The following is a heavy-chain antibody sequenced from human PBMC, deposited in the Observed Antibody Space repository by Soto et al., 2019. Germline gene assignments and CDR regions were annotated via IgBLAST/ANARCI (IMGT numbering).Heavy chain of an antibody. J-gene: IGHJ4*02. CDR2: ISSSSSTI. CDR3: ASPHDYYDFWSGYYTFDY. D-gene: IGHD3-3*01. V-gene: IGHV3-48*01. Sequence: EVQLVESGGGLVQPGGSLRLSCAASGFTFSSYSMNWVRQAPGKGLEWVSYISSSSSTIYYADSVKGRFTISRDNAKNSLYLQMNSVRAEDTAVYYCASPHDYYDFWSGYYTFDYWGQGTLVTVSS. CDR1: GFTFSSYS.